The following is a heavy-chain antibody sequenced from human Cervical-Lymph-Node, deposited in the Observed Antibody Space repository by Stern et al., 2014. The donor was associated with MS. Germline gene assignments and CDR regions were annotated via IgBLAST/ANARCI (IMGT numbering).Heavy chain of an antibody. CDR1: GFTFSRSG. CDR3: AREGGNTAEYFQH. V-gene: IGHV3-33*01. J-gene: IGHJ1*01. D-gene: IGHD4-23*01. CDR2: IYYDGSNR. Sequence: DQLVESGGGVVQPGRSLRLSCAASGFTFSRSGMHWVRQAPGKGLEWLAIIYYDGSNRYYADSVKGRFTISRDNSKNTLYLQMNSLRAEDTAVYYCAREGGNTAEYFQHWGQGTLVTVSS.